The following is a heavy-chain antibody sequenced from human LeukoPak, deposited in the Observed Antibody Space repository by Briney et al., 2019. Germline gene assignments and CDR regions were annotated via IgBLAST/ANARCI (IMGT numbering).Heavy chain of an antibody. CDR2: ISYDGSNK. J-gene: IGHJ4*02. D-gene: IGHD6-19*01. CDR3: AKSGSGWEGY. Sequence: GGSLRLSCAASGFTFSSYGMHWVRQAPGKGLEWVAVISYDGSNKYYADSVKGRFTISRDNSKNTLYLQMNSLRAEDTAVYYCAKSGSGWEGYWGQGTLVTVSS. V-gene: IGHV3-30*18. CDR1: GFTFSSYG.